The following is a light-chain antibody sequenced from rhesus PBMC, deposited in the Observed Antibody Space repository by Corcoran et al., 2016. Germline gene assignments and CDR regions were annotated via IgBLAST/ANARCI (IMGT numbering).Light chain of an antibody. CDR1: QSVSSY. J-gene: IGKJ2*01. CDR3: YQHSSGYS. V-gene: IGKV3-10*01. Sequence: QVILTQSPATLSLSPGERATLSCRASQSVSSYLAWYQQQPGQAPRRLIYGASSRATGIPDRFSGSGSGTDFTLTISSLEPEDVGVYHCYQHSSGYSFGQGTKVEIK. CDR2: GAS.